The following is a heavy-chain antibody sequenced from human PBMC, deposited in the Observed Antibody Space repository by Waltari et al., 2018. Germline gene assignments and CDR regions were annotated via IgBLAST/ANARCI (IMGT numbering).Heavy chain of an antibody. Sequence: EVQLVESGGGLVQPGGSLRLSCAASGFTFSSYAMSWVRQAPGKGLEWVSAISGSGGSTYYADSVKGRFTISRDNSKNTLYLQMNSLRAEDTAVYYCAMKLSTGYSSIAGAFDIWGQGTMVTVSS. V-gene: IGHV3-23*04. CDR2: ISGSGGST. CDR3: AMKLSTGYSSIAGAFDI. D-gene: IGHD6-13*01. CDR1: GFTFSSYA. J-gene: IGHJ3*02.